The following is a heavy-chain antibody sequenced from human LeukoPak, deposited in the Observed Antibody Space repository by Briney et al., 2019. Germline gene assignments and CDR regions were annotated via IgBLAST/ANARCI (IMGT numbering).Heavy chain of an antibody. CDR1: GFTFSSYA. CDR3: ARDRGSGWYSDY. V-gene: IGHV3-23*01. CDR2: ISGSGGTT. Sequence: GGSLRLSCAASGFTFSSYAMSWVRQAPGKGLEWVSAISGSGGTTYYADSVKGRFTISRDNSKNTLYLQMNSLRAEDTAVYYCARDRGSGWYSDYWGQGTLVTVSS. J-gene: IGHJ4*02. D-gene: IGHD6-19*01.